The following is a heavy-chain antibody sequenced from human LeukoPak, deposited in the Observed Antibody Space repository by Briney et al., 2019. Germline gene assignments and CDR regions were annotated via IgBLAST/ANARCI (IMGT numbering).Heavy chain of an antibody. V-gene: IGHV1-69*04. CDR3: ARDLGNDYGDYVVFDY. CDR1: GGTFSSYA. J-gene: IGHJ4*02. Sequence: SVKVSCKASGGTFSSYAISWVRQAPGQGLEWMGRIIPILGIANYAQKFQGRVTITADKSTSTAYMELSSLRSEDTAVYYCARDLGNDYGDYVVFDYWGQGTLVTASS. CDR2: IIPILGIA. D-gene: IGHD4-17*01.